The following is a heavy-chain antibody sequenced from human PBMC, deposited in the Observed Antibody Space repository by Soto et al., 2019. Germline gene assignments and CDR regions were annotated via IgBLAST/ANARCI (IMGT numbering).Heavy chain of an antibody. D-gene: IGHD3-16*02. J-gene: IGHJ6*02. V-gene: IGHV1-69*01. CDR2: IFPKFGTT. CDR3: EAAMTFGKLSVV. CDR1: GDTDTNYV. Sequence: QVQLVQSGAEVKKPGSSVKVSCKASGDTDTNYVISWVRQAPGQWLEWMGGIFPKFGTTYSAQKLQDRLTITADESTSTVYMQLSSLRLDDTAVYYCEAAMTFGKLSVVWGQGTTVTVSS.